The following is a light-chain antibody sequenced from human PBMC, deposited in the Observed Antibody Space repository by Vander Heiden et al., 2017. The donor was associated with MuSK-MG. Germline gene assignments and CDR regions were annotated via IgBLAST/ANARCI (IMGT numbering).Light chain of an antibody. Sequence: DIQMTQSPSSLSASVGGSVTITCRASQNIRNYVNWYQQKPGKAPNLLIYTASSLQTGVPSRFSVSGSGTDFTLTISGLQREDFATYFCQQSDSTPYTFGQGTRLEIQ. CDR1: QNIRNY. CDR3: QQSDSTPYT. V-gene: IGKV1-39*01. CDR2: TAS. J-gene: IGKJ2*01.